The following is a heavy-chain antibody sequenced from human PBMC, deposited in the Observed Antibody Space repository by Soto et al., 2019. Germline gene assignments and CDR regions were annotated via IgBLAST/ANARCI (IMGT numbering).Heavy chain of an antibody. Sequence: EVQLVESGGGLVQPGGSLRLSCAASGFTFSGDWMHWVRQAAGKGLVWVSRINMDGSSTNYADSVKGRFTISRDNAKNTLYLQMNSLRVDDTAVYYCARGPGGLYHHDDWGQGALVTVSS. CDR1: GFTFSGDW. CDR3: ARGPGGLYHHDD. D-gene: IGHD2-15*01. V-gene: IGHV3-74*01. J-gene: IGHJ4*02. CDR2: INMDGSST.